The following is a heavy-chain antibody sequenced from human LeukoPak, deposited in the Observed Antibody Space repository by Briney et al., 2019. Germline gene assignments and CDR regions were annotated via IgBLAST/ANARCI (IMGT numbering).Heavy chain of an antibody. V-gene: IGHV3-23*01. J-gene: IGHJ2*01. CDR2: ITGSGDNT. CDR3: AKMQGYFDL. CDR1: GFTFTSQG. Sequence: PGGSLRLSCAASGFTFTSQGMAWVRQAPAKGLEWVSAITGSGDNTYYADSVKGRFTISRNNSKNTLYLQMNSLSAEDTAVYYCAKMQGYFDLWGRGTLVTVSP.